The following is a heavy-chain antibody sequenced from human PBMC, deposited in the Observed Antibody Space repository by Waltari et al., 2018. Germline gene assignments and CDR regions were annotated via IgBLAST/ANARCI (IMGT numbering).Heavy chain of an antibody. CDR1: GGSISSSSYY. CDR2: IYYSGST. J-gene: IGHJ5*02. V-gene: IGHV4-39*01. CDR3: ARRLWFGELYNWFDP. Sequence: QLQLQESGPGLVKPSETLSLTCTVSGGSISSSSYYWGWIRQPPGKGLEWIGSIYYSGSTYYNPSLKSRVTISGDTSKNQFSLKLSSVTAADTAVYYCARRLWFGELYNWFDPWGQGTLVTVSS. D-gene: IGHD3-10*01.